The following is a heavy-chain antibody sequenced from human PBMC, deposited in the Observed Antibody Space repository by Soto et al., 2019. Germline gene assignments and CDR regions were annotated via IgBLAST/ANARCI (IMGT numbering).Heavy chain of an antibody. CDR2: IIPIFGTA. CDR3: ARTTGYCSGGSCYASPDYYYYYGMDV. D-gene: IGHD2-15*01. CDR1: GGTFSSYA. V-gene: IGHV1-69*01. J-gene: IGHJ6*02. Sequence: QVQLVQSGAEVKKPGSSVKVSCKASGGTFSSYAISWVRQAPGQGLEWMGGIIPIFGTANYAQKFQGRVTITADESTSTADMELSSLRSEDTAVYYCARTTGYCSGGSCYASPDYYYYYGMDVWGQGTTVTVSS.